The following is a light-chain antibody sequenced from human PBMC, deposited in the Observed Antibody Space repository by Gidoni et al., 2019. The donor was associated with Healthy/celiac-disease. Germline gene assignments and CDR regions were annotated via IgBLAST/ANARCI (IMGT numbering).Light chain of an antibody. CDR2: AAS. V-gene: IGKV1-39*01. CDR3: QQCDSTPVT. CDR1: QSISTY. Sequence: DIQMTQSPSSLSASVGDRVTITCRASQSISTYLNWYHQKPGKAPKLLIYAASSLQSGVPSRFSGSGSVTDFTLTISSLQPEDFATYYCQQCDSTPVTFGQGTRLEIK. J-gene: IGKJ5*01.